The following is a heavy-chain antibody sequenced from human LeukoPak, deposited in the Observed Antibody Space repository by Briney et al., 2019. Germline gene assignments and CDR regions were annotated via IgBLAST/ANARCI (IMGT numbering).Heavy chain of an antibody. Sequence: GGSLRLSCAASGFTVSSNYMSWVRQAPGKGLEWVSVIYSGGSTYYADSVKGRFTISRDNSKNTLYLQMNSLRAEDTAVYYCARDSETGSSWSYYGMDVWGQGTTVTVSS. CDR2: IYSGGST. CDR3: ARDSETGSSWSYYGMDV. V-gene: IGHV3-66*01. D-gene: IGHD6-13*01. CDR1: GFTVSSNY. J-gene: IGHJ6*02.